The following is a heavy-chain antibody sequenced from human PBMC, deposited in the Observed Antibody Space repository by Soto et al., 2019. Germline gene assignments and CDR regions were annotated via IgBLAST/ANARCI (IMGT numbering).Heavy chain of an antibody. D-gene: IGHD6-13*01. CDR1: GYTFTSYA. CDR2: INAGNGNT. Sequence: QVQLVQSGAEEKKPGASVKVSCKASGYTFTSYAMHWVRQAPGQRLEWMGWINAGNGNTKYSQKFQRKVTITKDTPASTAYMELSSLRSEDTAVYYCASEAIAAAAVYGMDVWGQGTTVTVSS. J-gene: IGHJ6*02. CDR3: ASEAIAAAAVYGMDV. V-gene: IGHV1-3*05.